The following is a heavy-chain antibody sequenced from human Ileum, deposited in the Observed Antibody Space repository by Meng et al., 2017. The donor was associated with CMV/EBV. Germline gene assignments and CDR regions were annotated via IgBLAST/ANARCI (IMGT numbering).Heavy chain of an antibody. D-gene: IGHD3-3*01. J-gene: IGHJ5*02. CDR3: ARDSAGPWYDFWSGYHTPQNWFDP. V-gene: IGHV1-18*01. CDR2: ISAYNGNT. Sequence: ISWVRQAPGQGLEWMGWISAYNGNTNYAQKLQGRVTMTTDTSTSTAYMELRSLRSDDTAVYYCARDSAGPWYDFWSGYHTPQNWFDPWGQGTLVTVSS.